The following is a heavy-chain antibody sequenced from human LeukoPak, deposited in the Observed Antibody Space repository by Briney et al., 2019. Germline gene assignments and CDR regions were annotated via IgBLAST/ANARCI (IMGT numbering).Heavy chain of an antibody. V-gene: IGHV4-59*08. Sequence: SETLSLTCNVSGGSINSYYWSWLRQPPGKGLEWIGYIYYSGSTKYNPSLKSRVSISVDTPKNSFALRLSSVTAADAAVYYCAGPLEGPNWFDSWGQGAQVTVSS. J-gene: IGHJ5*01. D-gene: IGHD1-26*01. CDR1: GGSINSYY. CDR2: IYYSGST. CDR3: AGPLEGPNWFDS.